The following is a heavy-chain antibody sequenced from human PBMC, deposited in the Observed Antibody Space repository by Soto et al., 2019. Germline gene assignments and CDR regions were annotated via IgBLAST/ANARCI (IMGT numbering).Heavy chain of an antibody. CDR1: GGSFSGYY. D-gene: IGHD2-2*01. CDR3: ARGTSYVVVPAAIQYYYYMDV. CDR2: INHSGST. J-gene: IGHJ6*03. Sequence: SETLSLTCAVYGGSFSGYYWSWIRQPPGKGLEWIGEINHSGSTNYNPSLKSRVTISVDTSKNQFSLKLSSVTAADTAVYYCARGTSYVVVPAAIQYYYYMDVWGKGTTVTVSS. V-gene: IGHV4-34*01.